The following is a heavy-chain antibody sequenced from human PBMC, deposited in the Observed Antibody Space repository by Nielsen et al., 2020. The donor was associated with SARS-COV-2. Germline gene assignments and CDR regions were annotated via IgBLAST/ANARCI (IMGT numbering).Heavy chain of an antibody. D-gene: IGHD6-19*01. Sequence: GGPLRLSCAASGSTLDDNGMNWVRQAQGRGREGVSGINWKGGSTGYADSVRGRFTIPRDNAKNYLYLQMNSLRAEDTAVYYCAKGTYSSGLDYYYYYGMDVWGQGTTVTVSS. CDR1: GSTLDDNG. CDR3: AKGTYSSGLDYYYYYGMDV. J-gene: IGHJ6*02. V-gene: IGHV3-20*04. CDR2: INWKGGST.